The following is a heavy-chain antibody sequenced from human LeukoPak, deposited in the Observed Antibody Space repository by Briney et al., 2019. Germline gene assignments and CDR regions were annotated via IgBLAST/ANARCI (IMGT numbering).Heavy chain of an antibody. Sequence: GGSLRLSCAASGFTFSTYWMHWVRQAPGRGLVWVSRMNSDGSSTSYADSVKGRLTISRDNAKNTLYLQMNSLRVEDTAVYYCAREGSGTPPWGRVIGFGYYYYGIDVWGQGTTVTVSS. D-gene: IGHD2-21*01. V-gene: IGHV3-74*01. CDR2: MNSDGSST. CDR3: AREGSGTPPWGRVIGFGYYYYGIDV. J-gene: IGHJ6*02. CDR1: GFTFSTYW.